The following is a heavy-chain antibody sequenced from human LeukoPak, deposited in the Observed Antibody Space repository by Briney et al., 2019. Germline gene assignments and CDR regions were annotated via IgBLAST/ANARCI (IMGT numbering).Heavy chain of an antibody. CDR2: IYPGDSDT. D-gene: IGHD6-19*01. Sequence: GESLEISWKGSGSSFTRYWIGWVRQLPGKGLEWMGIIYPGDSDTRYSPSFQGQVTISADKSITTASLQWSSLKASDTAMYYCALGMYSSGWRFDYWGQGTLVTVSS. V-gene: IGHV5-51*01. J-gene: IGHJ4*02. CDR1: GSSFTRYW. CDR3: ALGMYSSGWRFDY.